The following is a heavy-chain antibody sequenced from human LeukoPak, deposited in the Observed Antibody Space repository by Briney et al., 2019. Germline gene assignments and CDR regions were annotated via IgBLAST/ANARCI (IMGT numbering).Heavy chain of an antibody. CDR3: ARAPRGLELRSAIWFDP. D-gene: IGHD1-7*01. CDR2: FSGSSSTI. Sequence: GGSLRLSCAASGFTFSTYSMNWVRQAPGKGLEWVSYFSGSSSTIYYADSVKGRFTISRDNAKNSLYLQMNSLRAEDTAVYYCARAPRGLELRSAIWFDPWGQGTLVTVSS. V-gene: IGHV3-48*04. J-gene: IGHJ5*02. CDR1: GFTFSTYS.